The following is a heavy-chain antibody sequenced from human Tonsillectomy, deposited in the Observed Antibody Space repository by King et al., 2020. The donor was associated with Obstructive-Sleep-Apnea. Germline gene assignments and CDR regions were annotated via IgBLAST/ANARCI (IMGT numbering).Heavy chain of an antibody. CDR1: GGSFSGYY. D-gene: IGHD3-22*01. CDR3: ARGGTMIVVVTPDAFDI. Sequence: VQLQQWGAGLLKPSETLSLTCAVYGGSFSGYYWSWIRQPPGKGLEWIGEINHSGSTNYNPSLKSRVTISVDTSKNQFSLKLSSVTAADTAGYYCARGGTMIVVVTPDAFDIWGRGTMVTVSS. CDR2: INHSGST. V-gene: IGHV4-34*01. J-gene: IGHJ3*02.